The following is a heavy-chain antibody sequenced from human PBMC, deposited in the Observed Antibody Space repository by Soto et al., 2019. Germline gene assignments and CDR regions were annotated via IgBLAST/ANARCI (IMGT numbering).Heavy chain of an antibody. V-gene: IGHV3-30*18. CDR3: ANGGYLGYSSIKGY. CDR2: ISFDGSNK. CDR1: GFTFSSYG. Sequence: QVQLVESGGGVVQPGRSLRLSCAASGFTFSSYGMHWVRQAPGKGLEWVAVISFDGSNKYYADSVKGRFTISRDNSKNTLYLQMNSLRAEDTAVYHCANGGYLGYSSIKGYWGQGTLVTVSS. D-gene: IGHD6-13*01. J-gene: IGHJ4*02.